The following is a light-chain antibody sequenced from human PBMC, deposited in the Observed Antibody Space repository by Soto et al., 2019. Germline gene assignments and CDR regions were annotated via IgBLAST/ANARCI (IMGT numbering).Light chain of an antibody. V-gene: IGKV1-5*03. CDR2: KAS. CDR1: QSISIW. CDR3: QQYSTYPPRP. Sequence: DIRMNLSPAAVSAYVGDRVTITCLASQSISIWLAWYQQKPGKAPKILIYKASSLESGVPSRFSGSGSGTEFTLTISSLQPDDFATYYCQQYSTYPPRPFGQRAKADIK. J-gene: IGKJ1*01.